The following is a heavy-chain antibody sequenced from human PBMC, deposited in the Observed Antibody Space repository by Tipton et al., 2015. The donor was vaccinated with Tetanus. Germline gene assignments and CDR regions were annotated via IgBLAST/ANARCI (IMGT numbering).Heavy chain of an antibody. J-gene: IGHJ4*02. CDR3: AKRGQQWVVSSYFDS. CDR2: ISGSGTT. CDR1: GASLRGGDYH. D-gene: IGHD6-19*01. Sequence: TLSLTCTVSGASLRGGDYHWSWIRQPPGKGLEWLAYISGSGTTKSNNSLKSQITMTQDTSSNQFSLKLTSVTAADTAVYFCAKRGQQWVVSSYFDSWGQGTLVAVSS. V-gene: IGHV4-61*08.